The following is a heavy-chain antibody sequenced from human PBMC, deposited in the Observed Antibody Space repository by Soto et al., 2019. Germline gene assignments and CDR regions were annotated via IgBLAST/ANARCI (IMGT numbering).Heavy chain of an antibody. CDR2: IWVDGTTK. D-gene: IGHD2-15*01. J-gene: IGHJ6*02. CDR3: ARGPIRGSPGARGVVDV. V-gene: IGHV3-33*01. CDR1: GFTFGTYA. Sequence: QVQLVESGGGVVQPGESLKLSCAASGFTFGTYAMDWVRQAPGKGLEWVAVIWVDGTTKYYIDSVKGRFTVSRDNSKNTLFLQMKSLRAEETAVYYCARGPIRGSPGARGVVDVWGQGTTVTVSS.